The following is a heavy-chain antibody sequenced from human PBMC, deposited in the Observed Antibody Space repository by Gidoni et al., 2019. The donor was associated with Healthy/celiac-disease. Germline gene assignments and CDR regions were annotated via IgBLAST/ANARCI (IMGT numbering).Heavy chain of an antibody. D-gene: IGHD5-18*01. CDR2: IYYSGST. CDR1: GGSISSSSYY. CDR3: ARDRRGYSPYDAFDI. V-gene: IGHV4-39*07. Sequence: QLQLQESGPGLVKPSETLSLTCTVSGGSISSSSYYWGWIRQPPGKGLEWIGSIYYSGSTYYNPSLKSRVTISVDTSKNQFSLKLSSVTAADTAVYYCARDRRGYSPYDAFDIWGQGTMVTVSS. J-gene: IGHJ3*02.